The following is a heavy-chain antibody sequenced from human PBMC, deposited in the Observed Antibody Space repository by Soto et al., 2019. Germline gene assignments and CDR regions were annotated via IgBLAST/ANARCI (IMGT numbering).Heavy chain of an antibody. CDR3: ARDGPHCTSCDVRVP. V-gene: IGHV4-4*07. CDR1: GGSISSYY. Sequence: SETLSLTCTVSGGSISSYYWSWIRQPAGKGLEWIGRIYTSGSTNYNPSLKSRVTMSVDTSKNQFSLKLSSVTAADTAVYCCARDGPHCTSCDVRVPWGQGTLVTVSS. CDR2: IYTSGST. D-gene: IGHD2-2*01. J-gene: IGHJ5*02.